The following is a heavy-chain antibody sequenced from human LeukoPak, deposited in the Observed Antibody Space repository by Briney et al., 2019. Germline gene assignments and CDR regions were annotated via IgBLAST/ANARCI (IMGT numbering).Heavy chain of an antibody. J-gene: IGHJ4*02. D-gene: IGHD3-3*01. V-gene: IGHV4-39*07. Sequence: SETLSLTCTVSGGSISSSSYYWGWIRQPPGKGLEWIGSIYYSGSTYYNPSLKSRVTISVDTSKNQFSLNLSSVTAADTAVYYCARDARGWSGFDYWGQGTLVTVSS. CDR2: IYYSGST. CDR3: ARDARGWSGFDY. CDR1: GGSISSSSYY.